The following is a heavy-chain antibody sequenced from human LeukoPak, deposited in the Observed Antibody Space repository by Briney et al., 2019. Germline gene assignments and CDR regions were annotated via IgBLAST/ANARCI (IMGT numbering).Heavy chain of an antibody. D-gene: IGHD6-13*01. V-gene: IGHV3-23*01. CDR1: GFTFSSYA. CDR2: ISGSGGST. CDR3: GLGYSSSWYAFDY. J-gene: IGHJ4*02. Sequence: PGGSLRLSRAASGFTFSSYAMSWVRQAPGKGLEWVSAISGSGGSTYYADSVKGRFTISRDNSKNTLYLQMNSLRAEDTAVYYCGLGYSSSWYAFDYWGQGTLVTVSS.